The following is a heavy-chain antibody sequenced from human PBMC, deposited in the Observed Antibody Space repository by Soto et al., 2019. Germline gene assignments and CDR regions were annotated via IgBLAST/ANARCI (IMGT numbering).Heavy chain of an antibody. D-gene: IGHD3-16*02. CDR2: IKSKTDGGTT. J-gene: IGHJ3*02. CDR1: GFTFNNSL. Sequence: GGSLRLSCAASGFTFNNSLMSWVRQAPGKWLEWVGRIKSKTDGGTTDYAAPVKGRFTIARDDSKNTLYLQMNSLKTEDTAVYYCLCLGELSDPSDAFDIWGQGTMVTVSS. V-gene: IGHV3-15*01. CDR3: LCLGELSDPSDAFDI.